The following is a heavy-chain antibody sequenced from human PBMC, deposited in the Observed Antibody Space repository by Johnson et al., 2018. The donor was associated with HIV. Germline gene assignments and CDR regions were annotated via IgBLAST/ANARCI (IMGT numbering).Heavy chain of an antibody. V-gene: IGHV3-30-3*01. CDR3: ARGRNSNFRLRDAFDI. J-gene: IGHJ3*02. Sequence: QVQLVESGGGVVQPGRSLRLSCAASGFTFSSYAMHWVRPAPGKGLEWVAVISYDGSNKYYADSVKGRFTISRDNSKNTLYLQMNSLRAEDTAVYYCARGRNSNFRLRDAFDIWGQGTMVTVSS. CDR1: GFTFSSYA. D-gene: IGHD1-1*01. CDR2: ISYDGSNK.